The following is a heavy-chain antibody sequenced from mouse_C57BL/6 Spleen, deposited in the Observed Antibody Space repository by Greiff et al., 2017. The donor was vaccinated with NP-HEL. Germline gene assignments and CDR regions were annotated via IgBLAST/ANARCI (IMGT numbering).Heavy chain of an antibody. CDR2: IRSKSNNYAT. CDR1: GFSFNTYA. J-gene: IGHJ1*03. D-gene: IGHD2-10*02. Sequence: EAGGGLVQPKGSLKLSCAASGFSFNTYAMNWVRQAPGKGLEWVARIRSKSNNYATYYADSVKDRFTISRDDSESMLYLQMNNLKTEDTAMYYCVRRYGNYGYFDVWGTGTTVTVSS. CDR3: VRRYGNYGYFDV. V-gene: IGHV10-1*01.